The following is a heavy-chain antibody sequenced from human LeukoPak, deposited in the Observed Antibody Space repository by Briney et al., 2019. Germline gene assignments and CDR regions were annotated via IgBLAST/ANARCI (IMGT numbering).Heavy chain of an antibody. J-gene: IGHJ5*01. Sequence: KTSETLSLTCTVSGDSISSGGYFWVWIRQPPGKGLEWIGSIYYSGSTYYNSSLRSRLTISIDTSTNQFSLNLSSVTAADTAVYFCARGFDYGDYWFDSWGQGSLVTVSS. CDR3: ARGFDYGDYWFDS. V-gene: IGHV4-39*07. D-gene: IGHD4-17*01. CDR1: GDSISSGGYF. CDR2: IYYSGST.